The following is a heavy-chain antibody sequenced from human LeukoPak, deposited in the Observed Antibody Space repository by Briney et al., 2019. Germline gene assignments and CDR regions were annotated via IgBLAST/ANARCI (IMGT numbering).Heavy chain of an antibody. CDR3: ARGGDIVVAEGHDAFDI. J-gene: IGHJ3*02. CDR2: IYHSGST. Sequence: PSETLSLTCTVSGYFISSGYYWGWIRQPPGKGLEWIGSIYHSGSTYYNPSLKSRVTISVDTSKNQFSLKLSSVTAADTAVYYCARGGDIVVAEGHDAFDIWGQGTMVTVSS. V-gene: IGHV4-38-2*02. D-gene: IGHD2-2*01. CDR1: GYFISSGYY.